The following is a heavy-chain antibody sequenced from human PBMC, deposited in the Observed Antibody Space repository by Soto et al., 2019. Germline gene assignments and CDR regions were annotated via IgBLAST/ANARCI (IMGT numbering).Heavy chain of an antibody. Sequence: SETLSLTCTVSGGSISGSSYYWGWIRQPPGKGLEWIGSIYYSGSTYYNPSLKSRVTISVDTSKNQFSLKLSSVTAADTAVYYCVRDSGRGFYFDYWGQGAQVTLSS. CDR3: VRDSGRGFYFDY. D-gene: IGHD3-10*01. V-gene: IGHV4-39*02. J-gene: IGHJ4*02. CDR1: GGSISGSSYY. CDR2: IYYSGST.